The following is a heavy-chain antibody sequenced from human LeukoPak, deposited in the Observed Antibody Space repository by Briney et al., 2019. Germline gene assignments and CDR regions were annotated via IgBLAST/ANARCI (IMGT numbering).Heavy chain of an antibody. CDR2: ISSGASTI. Sequence: GGSLRLSCAASGFTFSDYSMNWVRQAPGKGLEWVSYISSGASTIYYADSVKGRFTISRDNAKNSLYLQMNSPREEDTAVYYCAGGHYYDYWGQGTLVTVSS. V-gene: IGHV3-48*02. CDR1: GFTFSDYS. J-gene: IGHJ4*02. D-gene: IGHD3-22*01. CDR3: AGGHYYDY.